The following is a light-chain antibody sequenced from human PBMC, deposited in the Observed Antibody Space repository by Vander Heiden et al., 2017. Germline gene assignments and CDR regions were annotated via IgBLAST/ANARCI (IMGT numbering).Light chain of an antibody. V-gene: IGKV1-39*01. CDR2: AAS. Sequence: DIQMTQSPSSLSASVGDRVTITCRASQSISSYLNWYQQKPGKAPKLLIYAASSLQSGVPSRFSGSGSGTDFSLTISRLQPEDFATYYCQQRDSTPFNFGHGTKVDIK. CDR3: QQRDSTPFN. CDR1: QSISSY. J-gene: IGKJ3*01.